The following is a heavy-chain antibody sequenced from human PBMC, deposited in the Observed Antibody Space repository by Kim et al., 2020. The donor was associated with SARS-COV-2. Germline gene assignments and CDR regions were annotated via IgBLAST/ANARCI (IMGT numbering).Heavy chain of an antibody. CDR3: ARVPRTTVTNYYYYYGMDV. D-gene: IGHD4-17*01. J-gene: IGHJ6*02. Sequence: GGSLRLSCAASGFTFSSYAMHWVRQAPGKGLEWVAVISYDGSNKYYADSVKGRFTISRDNSKNTLYLQMNSLRAEDTAVYYCARVPRTTVTNYYYYYGMDVWGQGTTVTVSS. CDR1: GFTFSSYA. V-gene: IGHV3-30*04. CDR2: ISYDGSNK.